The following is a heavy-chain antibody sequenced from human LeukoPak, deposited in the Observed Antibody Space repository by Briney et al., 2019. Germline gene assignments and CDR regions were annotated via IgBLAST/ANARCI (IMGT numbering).Heavy chain of an antibody. CDR2: IHSSGST. J-gene: IGHJ4*02. V-gene: IGHV4-4*07. CDR1: GGSISSNY. D-gene: IGHD6-19*01. CDR3: ARVQGSGWYPY. Sequence: SETLSLTCTVSGGSISSNYWSWIRQPAGKGLEWIGRIHSSGSTNYNPSLKSRVTVSVDTSKNQFSLRLSSVTAADAAVYYCARVQGSGWYPYWGQGTPVTVSS.